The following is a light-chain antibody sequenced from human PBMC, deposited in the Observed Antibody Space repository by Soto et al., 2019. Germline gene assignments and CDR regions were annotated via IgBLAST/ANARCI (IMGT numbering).Light chain of an antibody. CDR2: GAS. Sequence: EIVMTQSPATLSVSPGERATLSCRASQSVSSNLAWYQQKPGQAPRLLIYGASTRATGNPARFSGSGSGTEFTLTISSLQSEDFAVYYCQQYNNWPPLFGQGTRLEIK. V-gene: IGKV3-15*01. J-gene: IGKJ5*01. CDR1: QSVSSN. CDR3: QQYNNWPPL.